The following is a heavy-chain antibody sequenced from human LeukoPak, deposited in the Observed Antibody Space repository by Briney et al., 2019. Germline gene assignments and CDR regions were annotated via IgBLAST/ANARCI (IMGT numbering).Heavy chain of an antibody. CDR1: GGSISNGGYY. CDR2: IYYSGST. Sequence: SQTLSLTCTVSGGSISNGGYYWSWIRQPAGKGLEWIGYIYYSGSTYYNPSLKSRVTISVDTSKNQFSLKLSSVTAADTAVYYCARDPQYCSGGSCYSGGMDVWGQGTTVTVSS. J-gene: IGHJ6*02. V-gene: IGHV4-31*03. D-gene: IGHD2-15*01. CDR3: ARDPQYCSGGSCYSGGMDV.